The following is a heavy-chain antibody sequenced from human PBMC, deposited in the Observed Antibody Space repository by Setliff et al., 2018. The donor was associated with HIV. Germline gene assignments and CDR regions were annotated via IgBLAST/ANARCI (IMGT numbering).Heavy chain of an antibody. CDR3: ARKPRDGYYIDY. CDR2: IWYDGSNE. CDR1: GFTFSSYG. V-gene: IGHV3-33*01. Sequence: GGSLRLSCAASGFTFSSYGMHWVRQTPGKGLEWVAVIWYDGSNENYAGSVKGRFTISRDNSKKTLHLQMNSLRAEDTAVYYCARKPRDGYYIDYWGQGTLVTVSS. D-gene: IGHD3-10*01. J-gene: IGHJ4*02.